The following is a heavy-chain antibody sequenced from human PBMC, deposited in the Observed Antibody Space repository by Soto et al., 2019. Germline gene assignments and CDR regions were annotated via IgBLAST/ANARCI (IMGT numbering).Heavy chain of an antibody. CDR3: TKSSGGSSSVGMDY. J-gene: IGHJ4*02. Sequence: GGSLRLSCAGSGFTFSDYYMSWFRQAPGKGLECVSYITSSDAIIYYTDSVKGRFTISRDNSKNTLSLQMTALRVEDSSVYYCTKSSGGSSSVGMDYWGPGTLVTVSS. CDR2: ITSSDAII. CDR1: GFTFSDYY. V-gene: IGHV3-11*04. D-gene: IGHD6-6*01.